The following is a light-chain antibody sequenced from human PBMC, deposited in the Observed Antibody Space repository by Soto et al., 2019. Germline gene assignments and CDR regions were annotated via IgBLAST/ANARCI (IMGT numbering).Light chain of an antibody. CDR1: QSVDSY. CDR3: QQYATSPTT. V-gene: IGKV3-20*01. J-gene: IGKJ5*01. CDR2: GTS. Sequence: EIVLTQSPDTLSLSPGERATVSCRASQSVDSYLAWYQQKPGQAPRLLIYGTSSRAIGIPGRFSGSGSGTDFTLTISRVEPEDFAVYYYQQYATSPTTFGHGERLDNK.